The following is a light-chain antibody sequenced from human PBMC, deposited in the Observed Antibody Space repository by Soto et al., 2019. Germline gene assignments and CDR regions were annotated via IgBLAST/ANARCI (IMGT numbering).Light chain of an antibody. J-gene: IGKJ1*01. CDR1: QSVSSY. CDR3: QQSCSAPVT. Sequence: TQSPATLSWSPGERAALSCRASQSVSSYLAWYQQKPGKAPKLLIYDASSLESGVPSRFSGSGSGTDFTLTISSLQPEDFATYYCQQSCSAPVTFGQGTKVDI. CDR2: DAS. V-gene: IGKV1-39*01.